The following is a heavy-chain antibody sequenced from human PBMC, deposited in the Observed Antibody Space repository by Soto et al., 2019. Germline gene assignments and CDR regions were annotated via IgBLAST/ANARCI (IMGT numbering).Heavy chain of an antibody. J-gene: IGHJ5*02. CDR1: GFTFSSYS. CDR2: ISSSSSTI. Sequence: SGGSLRLSCAASGFTFSSYSMNWVRQAPGKGLELVSYISSSSSTIYYADSVKGRFTISRDNAKNSLYLQMNSLRAEDTAVYYCARDSRIAARGNWFDPWGQGTLVTVSS. D-gene: IGHD6-6*01. CDR3: ARDSRIAARGNWFDP. V-gene: IGHV3-48*01.